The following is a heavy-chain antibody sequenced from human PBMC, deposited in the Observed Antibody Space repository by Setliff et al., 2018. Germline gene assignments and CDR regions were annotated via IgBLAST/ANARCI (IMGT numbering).Heavy chain of an antibody. CDR2: IYTSGST. CDR1: DGSISRGSYD. CDR3: ARGGYSYGLGGFPLDY. Sequence: SETLSLTCTVSDGSISRGSYDWSWIRQPAGKGLEWIGRIYTSGSTNYNPSLKSRVTISVDTSKNQFSLKLSSVTAADTAVYYCARGGYSYGLGGFPLDYWARERWSP. V-gene: IGHV4-61*02. D-gene: IGHD5-18*01. J-gene: IGHJ4*02.